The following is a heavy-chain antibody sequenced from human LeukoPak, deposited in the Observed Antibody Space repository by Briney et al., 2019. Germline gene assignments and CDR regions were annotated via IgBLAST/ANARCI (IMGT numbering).Heavy chain of an antibody. CDR1: GSSISSSSYY. D-gene: IGHD4-17*01. CDR2: IYYSGST. Sequence: PSETLSHTCTVSGSSISSSSYYWGWIRHPPGKGLEWIGSIYYSGSTYYNPSLKSRVTISVDTSKNQFSLKLSSVTAADTAVYYCAGGLGGAPTTVLSWGQGTLVTVSS. CDR3: AGGLGGAPTTVLS. V-gene: IGHV4-39*07. J-gene: IGHJ5*02.